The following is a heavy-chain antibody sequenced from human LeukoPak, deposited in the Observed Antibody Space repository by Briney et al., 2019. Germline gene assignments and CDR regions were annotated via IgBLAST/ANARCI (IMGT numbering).Heavy chain of an antibody. CDR3: AKRGVVIRVILVGFHKEAYYFDS. J-gene: IGHJ4*02. CDR2: ISDTGGRT. Sequence: GGSLRLSCAVSGITLSNYGMTWVRQAPGKGLEWVAGISDTGGRTNYADSVKGRFTISRDNPKNILYLQMNSLRAEDTAVYSCAKRGVVIRVILVGFHKEAYYFDSWGQGALVTVSS. D-gene: IGHD3-22*01. CDR1: GITLSNYG. V-gene: IGHV3-23*01.